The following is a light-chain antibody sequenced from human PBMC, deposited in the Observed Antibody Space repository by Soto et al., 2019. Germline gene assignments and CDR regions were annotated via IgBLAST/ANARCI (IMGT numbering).Light chain of an antibody. V-gene: IGKV3-20*01. CDR3: QHYGTSAL. Sequence: PGERATLSCRTSQSVSSSYLDWYQQKPGQAPRLLIYDTSDRATGIPDRFSASGSGTDFTLTISRLEPEDFAVYYCQHYGTSALFGPGTKVDIK. CDR1: QSVSSSY. CDR2: DTS. J-gene: IGKJ3*01.